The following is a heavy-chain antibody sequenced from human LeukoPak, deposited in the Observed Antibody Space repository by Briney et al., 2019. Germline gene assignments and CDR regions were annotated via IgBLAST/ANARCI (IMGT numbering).Heavy chain of an antibody. CDR3: ARETNYYDSSGYFDY. CDR2: IKQDGSEK. V-gene: IGHV3-7*01. Sequence: QSGGSLRLSCAASGFTFSSYWMSWVRQAPGKGLEWVANIKQDGSEKYYVDSVKGRFTISRDNAKNSLYLQMNSLRAEDTAVYYCARETNYYDSSGYFDYWGQGTLVTVSS. D-gene: IGHD3-22*01. J-gene: IGHJ4*02. CDR1: GFTFSSYW.